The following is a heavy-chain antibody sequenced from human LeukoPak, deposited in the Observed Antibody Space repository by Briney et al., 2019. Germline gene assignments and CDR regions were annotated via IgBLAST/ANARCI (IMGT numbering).Heavy chain of an antibody. J-gene: IGHJ3*02. Sequence: GVLRLSCAASGFTLSDYHMNWVRQAPGKGLEWLSSITTISHYIYYAGAVRGRFTISRDNAKNSLYLQMNSLRAEDTAVYHCARKAPSGLYYDSSGYYWGAFDIWGQGTMVTVSS. CDR2: ITTISHYI. CDR1: GFTLSDYH. V-gene: IGHV3-21*01. CDR3: ARKAPSGLYYDSSGYYWGAFDI. D-gene: IGHD3-22*01.